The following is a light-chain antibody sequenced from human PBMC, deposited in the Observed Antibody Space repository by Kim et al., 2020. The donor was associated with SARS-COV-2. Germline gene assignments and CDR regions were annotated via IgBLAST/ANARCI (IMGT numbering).Light chain of an antibody. V-gene: IGKV3-20*01. CDR1: QSISTL. Sequence: SLAPGEGATLSCRASQSISTLLAWYQQTPGQAPRLLIHGASSRATGIPDRFSGSGSGTDFTLMISRLEPEDFVVYYCQQYHNSPVTFGQGTKLEIK. CDR2: GAS. J-gene: IGKJ2*01. CDR3: QQYHNSPVT.